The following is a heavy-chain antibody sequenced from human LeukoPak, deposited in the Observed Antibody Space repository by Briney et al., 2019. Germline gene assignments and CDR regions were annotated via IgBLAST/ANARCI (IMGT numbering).Heavy chain of an antibody. CDR1: GGSINSRSYY. V-gene: IGHV4-39*02. CDR3: ARDLDP. CDR2: MYYSGST. J-gene: IGHJ5*02. Sequence: SETLSLTCTVSGGSINSRSYYWGWIRQPPGKGLEWIGSMYYSGSTYYNPSLKSRVTMSVDTSKNQFSLKLSSVTAADTAVYYCARDLDPWGQGTLVSVSS.